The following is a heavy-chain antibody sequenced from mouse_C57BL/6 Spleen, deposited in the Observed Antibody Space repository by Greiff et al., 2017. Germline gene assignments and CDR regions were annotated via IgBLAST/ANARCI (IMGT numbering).Heavy chain of an antibody. D-gene: IGHD2-4*01. Sequence: QVQLKESGPGLVAPSQSLSITCTVSGFSLTSYAISWVRQPPGKGLEWLGVIWTGGGTNYTSALKSRLSISKNNSKSQVFLKMNSLQTDDTARDYCARGDYDVNYAMDYWGQGTSGTVSS. CDR2: IWTGGGT. J-gene: IGHJ4*01. V-gene: IGHV2-9-1*01. CDR1: GFSLTSYA. CDR3: ARGDYDVNYAMDY.